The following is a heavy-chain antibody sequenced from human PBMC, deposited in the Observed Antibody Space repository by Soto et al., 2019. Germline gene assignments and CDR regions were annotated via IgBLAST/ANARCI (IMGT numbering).Heavy chain of an antibody. CDR3: ARDTAYYDYIWGSYRSFYYYMDV. V-gene: IGHV4-59*01. D-gene: IGHD3-16*02. Sequence: QVQLQESGPGLVKPSETLSLTCTVSGGSISSYYWSWIRQPPGKGLEWIGYIYYSGSTNYNPSLRSRVTISVDTSKNQFSLKLRSVTAADTAVYYCARDTAYYDYIWGSYRSFYYYMDVWGKGTTVTVSS. CDR2: IYYSGST. CDR1: GGSISSYY. J-gene: IGHJ6*03.